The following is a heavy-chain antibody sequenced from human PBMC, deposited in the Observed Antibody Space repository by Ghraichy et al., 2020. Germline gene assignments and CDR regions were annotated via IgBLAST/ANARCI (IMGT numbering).Heavy chain of an antibody. CDR1: GLTFSSFA. CDR3: ARDPTDGYYFWYY. J-gene: IGHJ4*02. Sequence: GGSLRLSCEASGLTFSSFAMHWVRQAPGKGLEWVAVISSDGSSKYYVDSLKGRFTISRDNSKNTLYLQMNSLREEDTAVYYCARDPTDGYYFWYYWGQGTLVTVSS. V-gene: IGHV3-30*04. D-gene: IGHD2/OR15-2a*01. CDR2: ISSDGSSK.